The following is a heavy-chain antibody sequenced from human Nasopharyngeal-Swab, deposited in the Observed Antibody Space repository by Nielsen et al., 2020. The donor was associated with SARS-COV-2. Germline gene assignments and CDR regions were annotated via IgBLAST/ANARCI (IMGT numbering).Heavy chain of an antibody. CDR3: ARDCTNGVCLYYYYGMDV. CDR1: GYTFTSYD. CDR2: MNPNSGNT. D-gene: IGHD2-8*01. J-gene: IGHJ6*02. V-gene: IGHV1-8*01. Sequence: ASVKVSCKASGYTFTSYDINRVRQATGQGLEWMGWMNPNSGNTGYAQKFQGRVTMTRNTSISTAYMELSSLRSEDTAVYYCARDCTNGVCLYYYYGMDVWGQGTTVTVSS.